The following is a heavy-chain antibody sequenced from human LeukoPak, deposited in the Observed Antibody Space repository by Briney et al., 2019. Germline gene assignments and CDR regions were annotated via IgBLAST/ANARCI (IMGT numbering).Heavy chain of an antibody. Sequence: GGSLRLSCAASGFTFDAFAMHWVRQAPGRGLEWVSGISWNSFNTDYADSVQGRFTISRDNAKNSLYLQMNSLRPEDTALYYCAKDREAVAGPFDYWGQGTLVTVSS. CDR2: ISWNSFNT. CDR1: GFTFDAFA. D-gene: IGHD6-19*01. CDR3: AKDREAVAGPFDY. V-gene: IGHV3-9*01. J-gene: IGHJ4*02.